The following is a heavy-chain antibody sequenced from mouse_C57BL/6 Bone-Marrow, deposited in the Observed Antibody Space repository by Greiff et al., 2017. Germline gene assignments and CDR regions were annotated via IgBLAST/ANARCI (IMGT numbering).Heavy chain of an antibody. Sequence: EVKLVESEGGLVQPGSSLKLSCTASGFTFSDYYMAWVRQVPEKGLEWVANINYDGSSTYYLDSLKSRFIISRDNAKNILYLQMSSLKSEDTATYYCARDNYSKGDYAMDYWGQGTSVTVSS. CDR2: INYDGSST. D-gene: IGHD2-5*01. CDR3: ARDNYSKGDYAMDY. J-gene: IGHJ4*01. CDR1: GFTFSDYY. V-gene: IGHV5-16*01.